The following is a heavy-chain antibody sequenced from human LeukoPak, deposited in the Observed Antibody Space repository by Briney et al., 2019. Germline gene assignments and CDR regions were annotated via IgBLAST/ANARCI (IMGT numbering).Heavy chain of an antibody. CDR3: ARGTHCSSTSCSVY. Sequence: GGSLRLSCAASGFTFSSYAMSWVRQAPGKGLEWVSAISGSGGSTYYADSVKGRFTISRDNSKNTLHLQMNSLRAEDTAVYYCARGTHCSSTSCSVYWGQGTLVTVSS. CDR2: ISGSGGST. J-gene: IGHJ4*02. V-gene: IGHV3-23*01. D-gene: IGHD2-2*01. CDR1: GFTFSSYA.